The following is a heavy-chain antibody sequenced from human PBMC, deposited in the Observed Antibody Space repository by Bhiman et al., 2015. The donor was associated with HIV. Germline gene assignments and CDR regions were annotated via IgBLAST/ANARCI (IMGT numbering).Heavy chain of an antibody. J-gene: IGHJ6*03. CDR1: GFTFSTYS. CDR3: TRAPNHYYYMDV. CDR2: VTSSSTYI. V-gene: IGHV3-21*02. Sequence: EVQLVESGGGLVKPGGSLRLSCAASGFTFSTYSMNWVRQAPGKGLEWVSSVTSSSTYISYADSVKGRFTISRDNAKNSLYLQMNSLRGDDTAVYFCTRAPNHYYYMDVLGQRDHGHR.